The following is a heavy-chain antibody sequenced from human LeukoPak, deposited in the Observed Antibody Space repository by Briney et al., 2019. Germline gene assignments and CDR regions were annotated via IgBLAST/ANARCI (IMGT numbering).Heavy chain of an antibody. CDR3: ARGIVVVPAAIPRWFDP. CDR2: IYYSGST. CDR1: GGSISSGGYY. J-gene: IGHJ5*02. V-gene: IGHV4-31*03. D-gene: IGHD2-2*01. Sequence: SETLSLTCTVSGGSISSGGYYWSWIRQHPGKGLEWVGYIYYSGSTYYNPSLKSRVTISVDTSKNQFSLKLSSVTAADTAVYYCARGIVVVPAAIPRWFDPWGQGTLVTVSS.